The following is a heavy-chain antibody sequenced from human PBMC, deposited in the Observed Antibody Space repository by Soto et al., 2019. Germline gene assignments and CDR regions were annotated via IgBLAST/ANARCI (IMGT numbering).Heavy chain of an antibody. V-gene: IGHV3-66*01. CDR2: IYSGSST. Sequence: GGSLRLSCAASGFTVSSNYMSWVRQAPGKGLEWVSVIYSGSSTYYADSVKGRFTISRDNSKNTLYLQMNSLRAEDTAVYYCARRVGYSNYDYYYYMDVWGKGTTVTVSS. D-gene: IGHD4-4*01. J-gene: IGHJ6*03. CDR3: ARRVGYSNYDYYYYMDV. CDR1: GFTVSSNY.